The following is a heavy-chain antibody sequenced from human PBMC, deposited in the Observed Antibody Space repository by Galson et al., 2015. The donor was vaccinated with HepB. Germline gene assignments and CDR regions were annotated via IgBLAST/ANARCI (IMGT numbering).Heavy chain of an antibody. CDR1: GFTFRSYN. J-gene: IGHJ6*02. Sequence: AASGFTFRSYNMNWVRQAPGKGLEWVSSISSSSSYIYYADSVKGRFTISRDNAKNSLYLQMNSLRAEDTAVYYCARDSSYGDYYYYGMDVWGQGTTVTVSS. CDR2: ISSSSSYI. CDR3: ARDSSYGDYYYYGMDV. D-gene: IGHD4-17*01. V-gene: IGHV3-21*01.